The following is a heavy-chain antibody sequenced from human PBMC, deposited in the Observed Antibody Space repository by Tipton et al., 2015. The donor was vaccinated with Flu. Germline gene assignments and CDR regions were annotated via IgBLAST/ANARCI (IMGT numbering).Heavy chain of an antibody. CDR1: GFTFSDYY. D-gene: IGHD6-13*01. V-gene: IGHV3-11*01. Sequence: SLRLSCAASGFTFSDYYMSWIRQAPGKGLEWVSYISSSGSTIYYADSVKGRFTISRDNAKNSLYLQMNSLRAEDTAVYYCARDPRQQLVEDAFDIWGQGTMVTVSS. J-gene: IGHJ3*02. CDR3: ARDPRQQLVEDAFDI. CDR2: ISSSGSTI.